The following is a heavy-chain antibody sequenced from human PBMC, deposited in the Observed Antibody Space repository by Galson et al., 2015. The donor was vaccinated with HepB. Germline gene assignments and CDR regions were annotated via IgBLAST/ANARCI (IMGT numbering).Heavy chain of an antibody. CDR3: ARSWGMKGAFDI. J-gene: IGHJ3*02. CDR2: ISSSSSTI. Sequence: SLRLSCAASGFTFSSYSMNWVRQAPGKGLEWVSYISSSSSTIYYADSVKGRFTISRDNAKNSLYLQMNSPRAEDTAVYYCARSWGMKGAFDIWGQGTMVTVSS. CDR1: GFTFSSYS. V-gene: IGHV3-48*01. D-gene: IGHD2-8*01.